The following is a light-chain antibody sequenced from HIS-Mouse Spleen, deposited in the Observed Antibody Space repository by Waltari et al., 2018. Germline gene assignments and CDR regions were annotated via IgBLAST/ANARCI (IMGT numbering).Light chain of an antibody. Sequence: SYELTQPPSVSVSPGQTARITCSGDALPKKYAYWYQRKSGQAPVLVIYEDSKRPSRRHERFYGSSSGTRATLAISGAQVEDEADYYWYSTDSSGNHRVFGGGTKLTVL. J-gene: IGLJ2*01. CDR1: ALPKKY. V-gene: IGLV3-10*01. CDR3: YSTDSSGNHRV. CDR2: EDS.